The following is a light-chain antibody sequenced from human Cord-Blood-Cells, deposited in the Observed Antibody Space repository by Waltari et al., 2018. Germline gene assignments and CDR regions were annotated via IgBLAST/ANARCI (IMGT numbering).Light chain of an antibody. Sequence: DVVMTQSPLSLPVTLGQPASISCRSSQSLVHSDGNTYLNWFQQRPGQSPRRLIYKVSNRDSGVPDRFSGSGSGTDFILKISRVEAEDVGVYYCMQGTHWPPQTFGQGTKVEIK. CDR2: KVS. J-gene: IGKJ1*01. V-gene: IGKV2-30*02. CDR3: MQGTHWPPQT. CDR1: QSLVHSDGNTY.